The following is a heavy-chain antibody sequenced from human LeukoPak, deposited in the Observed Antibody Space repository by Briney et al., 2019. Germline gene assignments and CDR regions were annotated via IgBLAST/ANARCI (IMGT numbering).Heavy chain of an antibody. CDR1: GFTLSRYW. CDR2: INSDGGST. CDR3: GRAVTNAFDI. D-gene: IGHD4-17*01. Sequence: GGSLRLSCVASGFTLSRYWMHWVRHAPGKRLVWVSRINSDGGSTTYADSVEGRFPFSRTDAKNTPHLQMNSLRAEDTAVYYCGRAVTNAFDIWGQGTMVTVSS. J-gene: IGHJ3*02. V-gene: IGHV3-74*01.